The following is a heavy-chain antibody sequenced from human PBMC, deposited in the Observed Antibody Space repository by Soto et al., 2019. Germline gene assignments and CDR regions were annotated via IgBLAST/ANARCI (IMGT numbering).Heavy chain of an antibody. D-gene: IGHD5-12*01. J-gene: IGHJ4*02. CDR1: GLWSSSYW. CDR3: LWLRGTFDY. CDR2: IKQDGSEK. V-gene: IGHV3-7*02. Sequence: WVSMRVACAAAGLWSSSYWMSWVRQAPGKGLEWVANIKQDGSEKYYVDSVKGRFTISRDNAKNSLYLQMNSLRAEDTAVYYCLWLRGTFDYWGQGTLVTVSS.